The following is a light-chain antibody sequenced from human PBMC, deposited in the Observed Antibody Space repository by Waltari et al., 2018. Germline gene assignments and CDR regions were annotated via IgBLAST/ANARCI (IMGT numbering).Light chain of an antibody. J-gene: IGLJ2*01. CDR2: DVI. CDR1: ARDICGFHF. V-gene: IGLV2-8*01. CDR3: CSFSGANNLL. Sequence: QSALTQPPSASGSPGQSVTFSCTVTARDICGFHFVSWYQQHPDKAPRLIIYDVIKRPSGVADRFSGSKSGNTASLTVSGLQAEDEADYFCCSFSGANNLLFGGGTRLTV.